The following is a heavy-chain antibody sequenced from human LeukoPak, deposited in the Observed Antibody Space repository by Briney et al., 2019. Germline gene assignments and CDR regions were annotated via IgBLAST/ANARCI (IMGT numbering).Heavy chain of an antibody. CDR3: ARDGTFRRYYGSGPPRGWFDP. J-gene: IGHJ5*02. V-gene: IGHV1-2*02. Sequence: GASVKVSCKASGYTFTGYYMHWVRQAPGQGLEWMGWINPNSGGTNYAQKFQGRVTMTRDTSTSTVYMELSSLRSEDTAVYYCARDGTFRRYYGSGPPRGWFDPWGQGTLVTVSS. CDR1: GYTFTGYY. CDR2: INPNSGGT. D-gene: IGHD3-10*01.